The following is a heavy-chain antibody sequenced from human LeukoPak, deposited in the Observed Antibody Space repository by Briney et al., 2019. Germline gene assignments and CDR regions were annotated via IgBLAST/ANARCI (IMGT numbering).Heavy chain of an antibody. CDR3: ARVRPAKKLNSSSWYGGIDY. CDR2: INPNSGGT. V-gene: IGHV1-2*06. D-gene: IGHD6-13*01. Sequence: ASVKVSCKASGYTFIGYYMHWVRQAPGQGLEWMGRINPNSGGTNYAQKFQGRVTMTRDTSISTAYMELSRLRSDDTAVYYCARVRPAKKLNSSSWYGGIDYWGQGTLVTVSS. J-gene: IGHJ4*02. CDR1: GYTFIGYY.